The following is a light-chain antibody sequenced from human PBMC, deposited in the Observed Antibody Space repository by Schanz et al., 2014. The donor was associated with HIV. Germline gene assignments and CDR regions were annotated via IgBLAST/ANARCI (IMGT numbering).Light chain of an antibody. CDR1: QSIGDW. CDR3: EQYNSRSPFT. CDR2: KAS. V-gene: IGKV1-5*03. Sequence: DIQMTQSPSTLSASVGDRIAITCRASQSIGDWLAWYQQKPGTAPTLLIYKASKLERGVPSRFSGSGSGTEFTLTISSLQPDDLGTYYCEQYNSRSPFTFGQGTRLEIK. J-gene: IGKJ2*01.